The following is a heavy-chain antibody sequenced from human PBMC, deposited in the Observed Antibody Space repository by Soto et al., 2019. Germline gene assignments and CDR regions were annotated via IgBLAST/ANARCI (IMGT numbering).Heavy chain of an antibody. CDR3: LRGGSGYTRDDVLDV. J-gene: IGHJ3*01. CDR2: ISSRRSGI. D-gene: IGHD3-3*01. V-gene: IGHV3-21*06. CDR1: GFTFSSYS. Sequence: EVQLVESGGGLVKPGGSLRLSCVDSGFTFSSYSMNWVRQAPGQGLEWVACISSRRSGIWYAVSLKGRFTISRDNAKDSPYRQMNSLRPEDMGLYYWLRGGSGYTRDDVLDVWGQGTMVTVSS.